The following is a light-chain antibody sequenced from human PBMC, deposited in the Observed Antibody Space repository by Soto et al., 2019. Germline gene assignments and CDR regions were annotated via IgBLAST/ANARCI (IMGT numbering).Light chain of an antibody. CDR1: QSISSY. J-gene: IGKJ1*01. CDR3: QQYHSSSLT. V-gene: IGKV1-39*01. CDR2: AAS. Sequence: DIQMTQSPSSLSASVGDRVTITCRASQSISSYLNWYQQKPGKAPKLLIYAASSLQSGVPSRFSGSGSGTDFTLTISSLQPEDFATYYCQQYHSSSLTFAQGTKVEI.